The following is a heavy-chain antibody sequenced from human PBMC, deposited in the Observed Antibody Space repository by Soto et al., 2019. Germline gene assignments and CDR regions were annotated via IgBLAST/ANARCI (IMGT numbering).Heavy chain of an antibody. CDR2: IIPIFGTA. V-gene: IGHV1-69*13. CDR1: GGTFSSYA. Sequence: SVKVSCKASGGTFSSYAISWVRQAPGQGLEWMGGIIPIFGTANYAQKFHGSVTITADESTSTAYMELSSLRSEDTAVYYCARGYIVVVPAATIDYGMDVWGQGTTVTSP. D-gene: IGHD2-2*01. J-gene: IGHJ6*02. CDR3: ARGYIVVVPAATIDYGMDV.